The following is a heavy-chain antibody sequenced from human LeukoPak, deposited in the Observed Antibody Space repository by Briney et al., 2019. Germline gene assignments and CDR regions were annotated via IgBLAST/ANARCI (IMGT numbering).Heavy chain of an antibody. CDR2: MYAGDGGA. Sequence: GGSLRLSCAASGFTVTYTYMSWVRQTPGKGLEWVSVMYAGDGGAYYADSVKGRFTISRDNSKNTLYLQMNSLRAEDTAVYYCARERDPDTAMAGLYYYGMDVWGQGTTVTVSS. D-gene: IGHD5-18*01. CDR3: ARERDPDTAMAGLYYYGMDV. V-gene: IGHV3-66*01. CDR1: GFTVTYTY. J-gene: IGHJ6*02.